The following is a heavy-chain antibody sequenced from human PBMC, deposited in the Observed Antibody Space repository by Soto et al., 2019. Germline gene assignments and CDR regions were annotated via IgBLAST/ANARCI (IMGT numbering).Heavy chain of an antibody. Sequence: QVQLVQSGAEVKKPGSSVKVSCKASGGTFSSYAISWVRQAPGQGLDWMGGIIPIFGTANYAQKFQGRVTITADESTSTAYMELSSLRSEDTAVYYCARSRQVTMVRGPNYYYYGMDVWGQGTTVTVSS. D-gene: IGHD3-10*01. J-gene: IGHJ6*02. CDR1: GGTFSSYA. CDR3: ARSRQVTMVRGPNYYYYGMDV. V-gene: IGHV1-69*01. CDR2: IIPIFGTA.